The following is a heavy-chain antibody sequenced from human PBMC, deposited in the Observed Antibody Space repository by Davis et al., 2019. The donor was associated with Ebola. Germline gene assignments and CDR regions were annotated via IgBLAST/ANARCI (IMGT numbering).Heavy chain of an antibody. CDR2: INHSGST. Sequence: SETLSLTCTVSGGSISSSSYYWGWIRQPPGKGLEWIGEINHSGSTNYNPSLKSRVTISVDTSKNQFSLKLSSVTAADTAVYYCARDYGSGSRSQVYYYYGMDVWGQGTTVTVSS. D-gene: IGHD3-10*01. V-gene: IGHV4-39*07. CDR1: GGSISSSSYY. CDR3: ARDYGSGSRSQVYYYYGMDV. J-gene: IGHJ6*02.